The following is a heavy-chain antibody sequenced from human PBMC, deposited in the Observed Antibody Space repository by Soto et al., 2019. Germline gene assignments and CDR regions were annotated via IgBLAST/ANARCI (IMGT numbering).Heavy chain of an antibody. CDR1: GYTFTTYG. D-gene: IGHD1-1*01. CDR3: ARDLRLELPIHMDV. Sequence: ASVKVSCKASGYTFTTYGFSWVRQAPGQGLEWMGWISTYNGKTNLPQKLQGRVTMTTDTSTSTAYMELTSLRSDDTAVYYCARDLRLELPIHMDVWGQGTTVTVS. J-gene: IGHJ6*02. CDR2: ISTYNGKT. V-gene: IGHV1-18*01.